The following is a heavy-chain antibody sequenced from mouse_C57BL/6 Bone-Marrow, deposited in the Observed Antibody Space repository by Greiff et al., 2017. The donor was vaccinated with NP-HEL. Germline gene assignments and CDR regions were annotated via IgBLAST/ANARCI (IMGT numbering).Heavy chain of an antibody. D-gene: IGHD2-5*01. CDR2: IYWDDDK. Sequence: ESGPGILQSSQTLSLTCSFSGFSLSTSGMGVSWIRQPSGKGLEWLAHIYWDDDKRYNPSLKSRLTISKDTSRNQVFLKITSVDTADTATYYCARRGLHSNEEDWYFDVWGTGTTVTVSS. V-gene: IGHV8-12*01. CDR1: GFSLSTSGMG. J-gene: IGHJ1*03. CDR3: ARRGLHSNEEDWYFDV.